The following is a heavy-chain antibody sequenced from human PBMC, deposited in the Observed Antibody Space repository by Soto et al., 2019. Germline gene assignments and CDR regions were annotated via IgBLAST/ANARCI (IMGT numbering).Heavy chain of an antibody. D-gene: IGHD1-1*01. J-gene: IGHJ4*02. CDR2: ISGSGGRT. Sequence: GGSLRLSCAASGFTFSSYAMSWVRQAPGKGLEWVSAISGSGGRTYYADSVKGRFTISRDNSKSTLYLQMNSLSAEDTAVYYCAKQRWNDVYYFDYWGQGTLVTVSS. V-gene: IGHV3-23*01. CDR1: GFTFSSYA. CDR3: AKQRWNDVYYFDY.